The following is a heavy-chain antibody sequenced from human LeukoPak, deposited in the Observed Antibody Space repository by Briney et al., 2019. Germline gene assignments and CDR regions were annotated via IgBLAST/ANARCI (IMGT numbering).Heavy chain of an antibody. D-gene: IGHD6-13*01. CDR3: ARLYPTTLTSYSSSL. CDR2: IIPIFGTA. CDR1: GGTFSSYA. J-gene: IGHJ4*02. V-gene: IGHV1-69*05. Sequence: SVKVSCKASGGTFSSYAISWVRQAPGQGLEWMGRIIPIFGTANYAQEFQGRVTITTDESTSTAYMELSSLRSEDTAVYYCARLYPTTLTSYSSSLWGQGTLVTVSS.